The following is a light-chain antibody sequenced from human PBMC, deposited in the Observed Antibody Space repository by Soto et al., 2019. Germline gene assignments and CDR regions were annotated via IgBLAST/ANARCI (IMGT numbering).Light chain of an antibody. CDR1: SSNIGSNT. CDR2: SNN. CDR3: AARDDSLTAVV. J-gene: IGLJ2*01. Sequence: QSVLTQPPSASGTPGQRVTISCSGSSSNIGSNTVNWYQQLPGTAPKLLIYSNNQRPSGVPDRFSGSKSGPSASLAISGLQSEDEADYYCAARDDSLTAVVFGGGTQLTVL. V-gene: IGLV1-44*01.